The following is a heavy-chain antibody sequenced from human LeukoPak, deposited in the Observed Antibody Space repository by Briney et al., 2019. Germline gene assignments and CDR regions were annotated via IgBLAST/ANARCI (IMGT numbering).Heavy chain of an antibody. Sequence: GGSLRLSCTASGMSFSTYSLNWVRQAPGKGLEWVSYISSSGSTIYYADSVKGRFTISRDNAKNSLYLQMNSLRAEDTAVYYCARDYRPAIYYYYYMDVWGKGTTVTVSS. CDR1: GMSFSTYS. CDR3: ARDYRPAIYYYYYMDV. J-gene: IGHJ6*03. CDR2: ISSSGSTI. V-gene: IGHV3-48*04. D-gene: IGHD1-26*01.